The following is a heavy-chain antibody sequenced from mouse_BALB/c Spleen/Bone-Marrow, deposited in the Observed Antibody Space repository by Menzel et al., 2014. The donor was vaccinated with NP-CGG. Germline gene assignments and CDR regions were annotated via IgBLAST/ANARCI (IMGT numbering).Heavy chain of an antibody. J-gene: IGHJ3*01. CDR3: RGGPWFAY. Sequence: QVQLQQSGPGLVAPSQRLSITCTVSGFSLTNYGISWVRQPPGKGLEWLGVIWGDGSTNHHSALISRLSISKDNSKSQVLLKLNSLQTDDTATYYCRGGPWFAYWGQGTLVTVSA. D-gene: IGHD3-3*01. CDR2: IWGDGST. V-gene: IGHV2-3*01. CDR1: GFSLTNYG.